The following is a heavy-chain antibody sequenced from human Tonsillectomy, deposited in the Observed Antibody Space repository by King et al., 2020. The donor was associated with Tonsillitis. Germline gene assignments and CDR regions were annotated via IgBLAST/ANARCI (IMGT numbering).Heavy chain of an antibody. J-gene: IGHJ4*02. Sequence: QLVQSGSEVKKPGESLKISCKVSGYSFCHYFLGWVRQMPGKGLECMGIIYPGDSDIRYSPSFQGQVTISADKSISTAYLQWDSLKASDTAIYYCARIRLQRLGPFDVWGQGTLVTVSS. CDR3: ARIRLQRLGPFDV. CDR2: IYPGDSDI. V-gene: IGHV5-51*03. D-gene: IGHD6-19*01. CDR1: GYSFCHYF.